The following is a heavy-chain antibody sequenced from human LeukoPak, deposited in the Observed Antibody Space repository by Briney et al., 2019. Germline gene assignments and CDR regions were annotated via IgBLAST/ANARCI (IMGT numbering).Heavy chain of an antibody. J-gene: IGHJ4*02. Sequence: SETLSLTCTVSGGSISSYYWSWIRQPAGKGLEWIGRIYTSGGTNYNPSLKSRVTMSVDTSKNQFSLKLSSVTAADTAVYYCARSSGSGSYYNPTPYYFDYWGQGTLVTVSS. CDR3: ARSSGSGSYYNPTPYYFDY. D-gene: IGHD3-10*01. CDR1: GGSISSYY. CDR2: IYTSGGT. V-gene: IGHV4-4*07.